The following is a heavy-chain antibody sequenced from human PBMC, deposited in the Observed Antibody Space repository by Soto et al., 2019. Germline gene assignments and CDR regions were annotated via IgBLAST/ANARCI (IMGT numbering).Heavy chain of an antibody. CDR2: IWYDESKK. Sequence: GGSLRLSCAASGFTFNTHGMHWVRQAPGKGLEWVAVIWYDESKKYYEDSVTGRFTISRDNSKSTLYLQMNSLRAEDTAVYYCAREGIAAAGTDYGVFDIWGQGTMVTVSS. V-gene: IGHV3-33*01. CDR3: AREGIAAAGTDYGVFDI. CDR1: GFTFNTHG. J-gene: IGHJ3*02. D-gene: IGHD6-13*01.